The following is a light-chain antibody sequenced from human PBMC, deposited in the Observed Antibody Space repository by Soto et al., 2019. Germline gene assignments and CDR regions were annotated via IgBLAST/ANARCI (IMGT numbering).Light chain of an antibody. CDR1: RSVLHTSNNKNY. Sequence: DVVMTQSPDSLAVSLGARATINCKSSRSVLHTSNNKNYLAWYQQKSGQPPKLLIYWASVRESGVPDRFSASGSGTDYAVTISSLQAEDVAVYYCQEYQYIPYTFGQGTKLEIK. J-gene: IGKJ2*01. CDR3: QEYQYIPYT. V-gene: IGKV4-1*01. CDR2: WAS.